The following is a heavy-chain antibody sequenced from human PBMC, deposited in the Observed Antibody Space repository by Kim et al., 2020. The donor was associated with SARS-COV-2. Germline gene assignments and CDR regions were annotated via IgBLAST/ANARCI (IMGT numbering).Heavy chain of an antibody. CDR1: GFTLSSYG. CDR3: ARDDPYDYGDYGVLADSFHL. CDR2: ISHDGGYK. Sequence: GGSLRLSCAASGFTLSSYGMHWIRQAPGRGLEWVAFISHDGGYKYYADSVQGRFTISRDSSQNTLYLEMNSLRAEDTAVYYCARDDPYDYGDYGVLADSFHLWGQGTMVTVSS. D-gene: IGHD4-17*01. V-gene: IGHV3-33*01. J-gene: IGHJ3*01.